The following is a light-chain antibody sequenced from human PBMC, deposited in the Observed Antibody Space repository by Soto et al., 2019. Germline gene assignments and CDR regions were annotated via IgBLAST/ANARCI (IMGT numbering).Light chain of an antibody. V-gene: IGKV4-1*01. Sequence: DIVMTQSPESLAVSLGERATINCKSSQSVFYSSNNKNYLAWYQQKPGQPPKLLIYWASTRESGVPDRFSGSGSGTDFTLTISSLQAEDVAVYYCQQYYSTRTFGQGTKVDIK. CDR1: QSVFYSSNNKNY. CDR2: WAS. J-gene: IGKJ1*01. CDR3: QQYYSTRT.